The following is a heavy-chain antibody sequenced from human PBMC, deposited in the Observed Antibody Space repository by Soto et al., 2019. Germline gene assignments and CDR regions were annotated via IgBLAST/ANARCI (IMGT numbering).Heavy chain of an antibody. D-gene: IGHD3-16*02. CDR2: ISYDGSNK. CDR1: GFTFSSYA. J-gene: IGHJ4*02. CDR3: XXXXXXXXSYPDY. V-gene: IGHV3-30-3*01. Sequence: QVQLVESGGGVVQPGRSLRLSCTASGFTFSSYAXXXXXXXXXXXXEWVAVISYDGSNKYYADSVKGRFTISRDNSKXXXXXXXXXXXXXXXXXXXXXXXXXXXXSYPDYWGQGTLVTVSS.